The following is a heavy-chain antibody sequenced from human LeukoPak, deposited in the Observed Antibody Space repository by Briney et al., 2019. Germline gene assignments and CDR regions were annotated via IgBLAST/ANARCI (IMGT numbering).Heavy chain of an antibody. V-gene: IGHV1-18*01. D-gene: IGHD6-6*01. Sequence: EASVKVSCKASGYTFTSYGISWVRQAPGQGLEWMGWISAYNGNTNYAQKLQGRVTMTTDTSTSTAYMELRSLRSDDTAVYYCAREVPTRIAARPGDYWGQGTLVTVSS. CDR1: GYTFTSYG. CDR3: AREVPTRIAARPGDY. CDR2: ISAYNGNT. J-gene: IGHJ4*02.